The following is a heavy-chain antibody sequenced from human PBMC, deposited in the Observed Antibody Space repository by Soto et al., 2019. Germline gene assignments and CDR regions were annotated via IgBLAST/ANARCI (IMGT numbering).Heavy chain of an antibody. CDR2: INHSGST. Sequence: SEPLSLTCAVYGGSFSGYYWSWIRQPPGKGLEWIGEINHSGSTDYNPSLKSRVTISVDTSKNQFSLKLSSVTAADTAVYHCARGLPRTMIVVVIRGNWFDPWGQGTLVTVSS. CDR1: GGSFSGYY. CDR3: ARGLPRTMIVVVIRGNWFDP. V-gene: IGHV4-34*01. J-gene: IGHJ5*02. D-gene: IGHD3-22*01.